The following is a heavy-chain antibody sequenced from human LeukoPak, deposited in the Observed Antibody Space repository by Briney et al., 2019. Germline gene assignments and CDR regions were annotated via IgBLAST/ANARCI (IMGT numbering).Heavy chain of an antibody. CDR2: ISYSGNT. CDR3: ARLTHSYYSGTSGYYPYYYMDV. D-gene: IGHD3-22*01. J-gene: IGHJ6*03. Sequence: SETLSLTCTVSAGSISSSDYYWGWIRQSPGKGLEWIGRISYSGNTYYNPSLKSRVTISVDTSKNHFSLRLSSVTAADTAVYYCARLTHSYYSGTSGYYPYYYMDVWGKGTRVAVSS. V-gene: IGHV4-39*02. CDR1: AGSISSSDYY.